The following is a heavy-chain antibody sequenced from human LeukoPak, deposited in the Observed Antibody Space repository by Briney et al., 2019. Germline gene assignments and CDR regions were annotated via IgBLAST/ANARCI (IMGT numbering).Heavy chain of an antibody. J-gene: IGHJ5*02. Sequence: GGSLRLSCAASGFTFSSYAMSWVRQAPGKGLEWVSAIRVSGGSTYYADSVKGRFTISRDNSKNTLYLQMNSLRAEDTAAYYCAKDPDSSGYYSNWFDPWGQGTLVTVSS. CDR2: IRVSGGST. D-gene: IGHD3-22*01. CDR3: AKDPDSSGYYSNWFDP. V-gene: IGHV3-23*01. CDR1: GFTFSSYA.